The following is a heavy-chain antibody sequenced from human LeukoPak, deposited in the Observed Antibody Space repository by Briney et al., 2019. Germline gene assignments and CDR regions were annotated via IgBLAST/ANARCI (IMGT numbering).Heavy chain of an antibody. Sequence: PGRSLRLSCAASGLTFSSYAMHWVRQAPGKGLEWVAVISYDGSNKYYADSVKGRFTISRDNSKNTLYLQMNSLRAEDTAVYYCARDRASDYGDYISSYYFDYWGQGTLVTVSS. J-gene: IGHJ4*02. CDR2: ISYDGSNK. D-gene: IGHD4-17*01. CDR1: GLTFSSYA. V-gene: IGHV3-30-3*01. CDR3: ARDRASDYGDYISSYYFDY.